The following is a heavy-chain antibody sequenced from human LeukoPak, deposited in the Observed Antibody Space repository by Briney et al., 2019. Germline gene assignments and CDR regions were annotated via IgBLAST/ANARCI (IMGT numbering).Heavy chain of an antibody. Sequence: SQTLSLTCTVSVGSISSGGYYWSWIRQHPGKGLEWIGYIYYSGSTYYNPSLKSRVTISVDTSKNQFSLKLSSVTAADTAVYYCARSATYYYDSSGSQDIWGQGTMVTVSS. D-gene: IGHD3-22*01. V-gene: IGHV4-31*03. CDR3: ARSATYYYDSSGSQDI. CDR1: VGSISSGGYY. CDR2: IYYSGST. J-gene: IGHJ3*02.